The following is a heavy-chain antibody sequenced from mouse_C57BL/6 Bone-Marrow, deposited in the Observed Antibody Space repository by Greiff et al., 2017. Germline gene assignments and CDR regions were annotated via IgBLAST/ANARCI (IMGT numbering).Heavy chain of an antibody. CDR3: ARGGGYCAERDY. CDR2: ISDGGSYT. J-gene: IGHJ2*01. Sequence: EVKLVESGGGLVKPGGSLKLSCAASGFSFSSYAMSWVRQTPEKRLEWVATISDGGSYTYYPATVQGRLPISRDKGNNQLYLQTSHLKSEDTAMYYCARGGGYCAERDYRGQGTTLT. CDR1: GFSFSSYA. V-gene: IGHV5-4*03. D-gene: IGHD2-3*01.